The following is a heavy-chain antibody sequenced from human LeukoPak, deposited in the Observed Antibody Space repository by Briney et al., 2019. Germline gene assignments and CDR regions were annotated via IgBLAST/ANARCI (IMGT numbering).Heavy chain of an antibody. V-gene: IGHV3-23*01. J-gene: IGHJ4*02. CDR3: AKLERSDHDYYN. CDR2: ISGSGGST. Sequence: PGGSLRLSCAASGFTFSSYAMSWVRQAPGKGLEWVSAISGSGGSTYYADSVKGRFTISRDNSKNTLYLQMNTLRAEDTAVYYCAKLERSDHDYYNWGQGVLVTVSS. D-gene: IGHD5-12*01. CDR1: GFTFSSYA.